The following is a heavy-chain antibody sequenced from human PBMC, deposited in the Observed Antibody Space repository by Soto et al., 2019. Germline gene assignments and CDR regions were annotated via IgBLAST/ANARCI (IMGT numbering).Heavy chain of an antibody. CDR1: GYTFTSYA. D-gene: IGHD3-10*01. CDR3: ARDRKESRYYYYYGMDV. CDR2: INAGNGNT. Sequence: GASVKVSCKASGYTFTSYAMHWVRQAPGQRLEWMGWINAGNGNTKYSQKFQGRVTITRDTSASTAYMELSSLRSEDTAVYYCARDRKESRYYYYYGMDVWGQGTTVTVSS. J-gene: IGHJ6*02. V-gene: IGHV1-3*01.